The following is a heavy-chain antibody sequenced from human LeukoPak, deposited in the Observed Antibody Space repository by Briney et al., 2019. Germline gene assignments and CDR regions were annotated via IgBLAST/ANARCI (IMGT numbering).Heavy chain of an antibody. Sequence: GGSLRLSCAASGFTFSSYSMSWVRQAPGKGLEWVSSISSSSSYIYYADSVKGRFTISRDNAKNSLYLQMNSLRAEDTAVYYCAREEESGMDVWGQGTTVTVSS. CDR1: GFTFSSYS. V-gene: IGHV3-21*01. D-gene: IGHD3-10*01. CDR2: ISSSSSYI. CDR3: AREEESGMDV. J-gene: IGHJ6*02.